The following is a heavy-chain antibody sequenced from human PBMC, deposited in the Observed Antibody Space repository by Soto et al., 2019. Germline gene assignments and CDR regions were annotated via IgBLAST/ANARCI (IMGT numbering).Heavy chain of an antibody. J-gene: IGHJ4*02. CDR2: IYSGGAT. V-gene: IGHV3-66*01. CDR1: GFTVSNNY. D-gene: IGHD1-1*01. Sequence: EVQLVESGGGLVQPGGSLRLSCAASGFTVSNNYRRWVRQAPGKGLEWVSLIYSGGATYYADSVKGRFTISRDNSKKMLYLQMNSLRAEHTAVYYCSRDGTYNWVGGQGILVTVSS. CDR3: SRDGTYNWV.